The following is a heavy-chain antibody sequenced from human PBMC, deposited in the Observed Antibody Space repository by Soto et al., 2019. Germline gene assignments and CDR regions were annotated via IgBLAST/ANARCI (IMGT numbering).Heavy chain of an antibody. V-gene: IGHV4-39*02. CDR2: VFYSGST. CDR3: ARDNLERRRDNWFDP. CDR1: GGSISSSASY. Sequence: SETLSLTCSVSGGSISSSASYWGWIRQPPGKGLEWIGSVFYSGSTYYSPSLRSRVTISIDTSKNQFSLKLSSVTAADTAVFYFARDNLERRRDNWFDPWGQGTLVTVSS. J-gene: IGHJ5*02. D-gene: IGHD1-1*01.